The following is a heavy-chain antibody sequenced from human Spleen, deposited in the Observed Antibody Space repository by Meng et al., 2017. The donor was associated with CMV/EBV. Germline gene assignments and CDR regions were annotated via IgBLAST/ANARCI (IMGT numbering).Heavy chain of an antibody. CDR2: ISGSGGST. J-gene: IGHJ6*02. D-gene: IGHD6-13*01. V-gene: IGHV3-23*01. CDR1: GFTFSSYA. CDR3: AKSSSSWTYYYYAMDV. Sequence: GGSLRLSCAASGFTFSSYAMSWVRQAPGKGLEWVSAISGSGGSTYYADSVKGRFTISRDNSKNTLYLQMNSLRADDTAVYYCAKSSSSWTYYYYAMDVWGRGTTVTVSS.